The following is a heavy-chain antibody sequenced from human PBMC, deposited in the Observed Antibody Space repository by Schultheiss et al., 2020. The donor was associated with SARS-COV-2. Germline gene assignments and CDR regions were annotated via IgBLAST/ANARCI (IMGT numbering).Heavy chain of an antibody. D-gene: IGHD2-2*01. CDR3: ARAADCSSTSCFFDYYYYMDV. CDR1: GFTFSSYE. Sequence: GGSLRLSCAASGFTFSSYEMNWVRQAPGKGLEWVAVIWYDGSNKYYADSVKGRFTISRDNSKNTLYLQMNSLRAEDTAVYYCARAADCSSTSCFFDYYYYMDVWGKGTTVTVSS. CDR2: IWYDGSNK. V-gene: IGHV3-33*08. J-gene: IGHJ6*03.